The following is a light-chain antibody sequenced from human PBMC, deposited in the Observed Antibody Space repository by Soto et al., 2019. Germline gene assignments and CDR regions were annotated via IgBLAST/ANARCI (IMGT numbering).Light chain of an antibody. CDR3: QHFKNFPHT. V-gene: IGKV1-33*01. CDR1: HDISNH. J-gene: IGKJ2*01. Sequence: DIQMTQSPSSLSASVGDRVTITCQASHDISNHLNWYQHKPGKAPTVLIYAASSLETGVPSRFSGSGSGTNFIFTISSLQPEDIATYYCQHFKNFPHTFGQGTKLDIK. CDR2: AAS.